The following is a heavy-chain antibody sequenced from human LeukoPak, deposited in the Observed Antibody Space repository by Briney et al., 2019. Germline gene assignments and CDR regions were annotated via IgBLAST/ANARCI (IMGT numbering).Heavy chain of an antibody. V-gene: IGHV3-74*01. CDR3: AREGYDILTGHIDGFDY. CDR1: GFTFSSYW. D-gene: IGHD3-9*01. Sequence: PGGSLRLSCAASGFTFSSYWMHWVRQAPGKGLVWVSRINSDGSSTSYADSVKGRFTISRDNAKNTLYLQMNSLRAEDTAVCYCAREGYDILTGHIDGFDYWGQGTLVTVSS. CDR2: INSDGSST. J-gene: IGHJ4*02.